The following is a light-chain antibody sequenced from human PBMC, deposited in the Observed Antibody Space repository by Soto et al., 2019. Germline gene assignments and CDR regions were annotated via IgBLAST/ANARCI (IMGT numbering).Light chain of an antibody. Sequence: ETVMTQSPVTLSVSPGERATLSCRASQSVSSNLAWYQQKPGQAPRLLMYGASTRATGIPVRFRGSWSGTEFTLTISSLQSEDFAVYYCQQYDNWVTFGQGTRLEIK. CDR1: QSVSSN. CDR2: GAS. J-gene: IGKJ5*01. V-gene: IGKV3-15*01. CDR3: QQYDNWVT.